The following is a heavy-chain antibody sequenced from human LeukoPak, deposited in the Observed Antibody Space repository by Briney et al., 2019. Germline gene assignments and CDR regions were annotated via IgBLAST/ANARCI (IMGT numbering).Heavy chain of an antibody. D-gene: IGHD2-2*01. CDR1: GFIFSSYG. J-gene: IGHJ4*02. CDR2: IWYDGSNK. CDR3: EKAEYCSSTRCYAVDY. V-gene: IGHV3-33*06. Sequence: GGSLRLSCAASGFIFSSYGMHWVRQAPGKGLEWVAVIWYDGSNKYYADSVKGRFTISRDNSKNTLYLQMNSLRAEDMSVYYCEKAEYCSSTRCYAVDYSGQGNLVTVSS.